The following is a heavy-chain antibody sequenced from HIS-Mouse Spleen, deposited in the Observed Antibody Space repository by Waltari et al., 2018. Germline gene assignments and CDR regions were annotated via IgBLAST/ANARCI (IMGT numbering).Heavy chain of an antibody. CDR2: RSYDGRNK. J-gene: IGHJ3*02. Sequence: QVQLVESGGGVVQPGRSLRLSCAASGFTFISSAMDWVRQAPGRGLEWVAVRSYDGRNKDYADSLKGRFTISRDNSKNTLYLQMNSLRAEDTAVYYCARGGIAARPKAFDIWGQGTMVTVSS. CDR1: GFTFISSA. D-gene: IGHD6-6*01. V-gene: IGHV3-30*04. CDR3: ARGGIAARPKAFDI.